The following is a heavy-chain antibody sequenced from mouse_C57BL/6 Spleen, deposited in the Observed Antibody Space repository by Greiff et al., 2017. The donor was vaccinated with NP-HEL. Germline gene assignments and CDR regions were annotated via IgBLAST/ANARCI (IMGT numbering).Heavy chain of an antibody. CDR2: IDPSDSYT. CDR3: ARREGDYYGSTYYFDY. CDR1: GYTFTSYW. D-gene: IGHD1-1*01. V-gene: IGHV1-59*01. J-gene: IGHJ2*01. Sequence: VQLQQPGAELVRPGTSVKLSCKASGYTFTSYWMHWVKQRPGQGLEWIGVIDPSDSYTNYNQKFKGKATLTVDTSSSTAYMQLSSLTSEDSAVYYCARREGDYYGSTYYFDYWGQGTTLTVSS.